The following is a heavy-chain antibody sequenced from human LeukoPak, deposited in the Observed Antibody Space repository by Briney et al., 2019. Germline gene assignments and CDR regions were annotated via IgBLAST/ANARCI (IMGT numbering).Heavy chain of an antibody. J-gene: IGHJ5*02. Sequence: SGTLSLTCAVYGGSFSGYYWSWIRQPPGKGLEWIGEINHSGSTNYNPSLKSRVTISVDTSKNQFSLKLSSVTAADTAVYYCARGGEIYCSSTSRYRGRRWFDPWGQGTLVTVSS. CDR2: INHSGST. D-gene: IGHD2-2*02. CDR1: GGSFSGYY. CDR3: ARGGEIYCSSTSRYRGRRWFDP. V-gene: IGHV4-34*01.